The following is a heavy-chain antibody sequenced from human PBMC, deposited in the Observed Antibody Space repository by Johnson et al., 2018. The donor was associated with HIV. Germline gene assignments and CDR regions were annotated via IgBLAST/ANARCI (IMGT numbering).Heavy chain of an antibody. CDR2: ISYDGSNK. D-gene: IGHD1-26*01. Sequence: VQLMESGGGLVQPGGSLRLSCAASGFTFSSYGMHWVRQAPGKGLEWVAVISYDGSNKYYADSVEGRFTISRDNSKNRLYLQMNSLRDEDTAVYYCAKDLGQRVGAPAYYALDIWGQGTVVTVSS. CDR3: AKDLGQRVGAPAYYALDI. CDR1: GFTFSSYG. J-gene: IGHJ3*02. V-gene: IGHV3-30*19.